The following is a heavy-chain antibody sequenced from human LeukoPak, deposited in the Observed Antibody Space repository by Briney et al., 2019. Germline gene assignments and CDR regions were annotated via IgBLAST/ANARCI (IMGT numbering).Heavy chain of an antibody. Sequence: SVKVSCKASGGTFSSYAISWVRQAPGQGLEWMGGIIPIFGTANYAQKFQGRVTITADESTSSAYMELSSLRSEDTAVYYCAREIDYGDGIYYYYGMDVWGKGTTVTVSS. CDR1: GGTFSSYA. CDR3: AREIDYGDGIYYYYGMDV. V-gene: IGHV1-69*13. J-gene: IGHJ6*04. D-gene: IGHD4-17*01. CDR2: IIPIFGTA.